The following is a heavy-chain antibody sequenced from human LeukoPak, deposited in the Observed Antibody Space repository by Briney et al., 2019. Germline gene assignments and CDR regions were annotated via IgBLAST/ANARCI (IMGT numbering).Heavy chain of an antibody. Sequence: GGSLRLSCAASGFTFSSYEMNWVRQAPGKGLEWVSYISSSGSTIYYADSVKGRFTISRDNSKNTLYLQMNSLRAEDTAVYYCAKENRGGTAMVTNYYYYYGMDVWGQGTTVTVSS. J-gene: IGHJ6*02. CDR1: GFTFSSYE. CDR2: ISSSGSTI. V-gene: IGHV3-48*03. D-gene: IGHD5-18*01. CDR3: AKENRGGTAMVTNYYYYYGMDV.